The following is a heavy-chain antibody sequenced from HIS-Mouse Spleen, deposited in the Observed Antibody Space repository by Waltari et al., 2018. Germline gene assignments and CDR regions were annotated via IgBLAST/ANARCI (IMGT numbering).Heavy chain of an antibody. V-gene: IGHV4-39*07. J-gene: IGHJ2*01. CDR1: GCSLSSRSYY. Sequence: QLQLQESGPGLVKPSETLSLPCTVSGCSLSSRSYYWGWIRQPPGKGLEWIGSIYYSGRTYYNPSLKSRVTISVDTSKNQFSLKLSSVTAADTAVYYCAREIPYSSSWYDWYFDLWGRGTLVTVSS. CDR3: AREIPYSSSWYDWYFDL. D-gene: IGHD6-13*01. CDR2: IYYSGRT.